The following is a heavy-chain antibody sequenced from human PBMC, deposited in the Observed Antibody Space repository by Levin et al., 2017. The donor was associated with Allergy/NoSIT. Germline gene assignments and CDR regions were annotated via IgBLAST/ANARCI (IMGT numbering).Heavy chain of an antibody. Sequence: GGSLRLSCTVSGLTFSAYAMGWVRQAPGRGLEWIASITATGHDSLYADSVKGRISASRDNFKNTLFLHLNSLTAEDSAVYYCPKDVDSEAGADYFNYWGLGTLVTVAS. V-gene: IGHV3-23*01. D-gene: IGHD6-19*01. CDR1: GLTFSAYA. CDR2: ITATGHDS. J-gene: IGHJ4*02. CDR3: PKDVDSEAGADYFNY.